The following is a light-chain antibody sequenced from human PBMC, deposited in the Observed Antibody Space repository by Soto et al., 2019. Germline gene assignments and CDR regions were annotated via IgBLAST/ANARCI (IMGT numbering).Light chain of an antibody. Sequence: VVDRVTITCRASQDISNFLVWFQQRPGKVPKRLMYSANRLESGVPSRFSGSGSGTEFTLTISSLQPEDFATYYCLQHKSYPRTFGQGTKVDI. V-gene: IGKV1-17*03. CDR3: LQHKSYPRT. CDR1: QDISNF. CDR2: SAN. J-gene: IGKJ1*01.